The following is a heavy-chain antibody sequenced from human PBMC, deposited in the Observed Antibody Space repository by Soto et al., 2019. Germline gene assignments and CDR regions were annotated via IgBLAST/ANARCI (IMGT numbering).Heavy chain of an antibody. V-gene: IGHV3-74*01. Sequence: GGPLPLSCAASEFTFTNHCMHWVRQAPEKGLVWVARVDNEGIYTSYADSVKGRFTISRDNAKNTLYLQMNDLRVEDRAVYYCGSVFEYWGQGSLVTVSS. J-gene: IGHJ4*02. CDR1: EFTFTNHC. CDR2: VDNEGIYT. CDR3: GSVFEY.